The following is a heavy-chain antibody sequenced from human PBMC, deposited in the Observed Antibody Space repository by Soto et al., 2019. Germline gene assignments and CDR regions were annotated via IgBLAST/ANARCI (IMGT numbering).Heavy chain of an antibody. V-gene: IGHV6-1*01. CDR3: ARGPAILNP. CDR1: GDSVSSTDAA. D-gene: IGHD3-3*01. J-gene: IGHJ5*02. Sequence: PSQTLSLTCVISGDSVSSTDAAWNWIRQSTLRGLEWLGRTYYRSKWYSGNTVSVKGRATIKPDPSKNKCSLQQHTETPEDTAVYYCARGPAILNPWGQGILVTVS. CDR2: TYYRSKWYS.